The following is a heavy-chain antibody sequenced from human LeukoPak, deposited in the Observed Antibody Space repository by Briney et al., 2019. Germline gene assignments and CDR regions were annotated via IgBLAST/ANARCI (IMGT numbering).Heavy chain of an antibody. V-gene: IGHV3-23*01. D-gene: IGHD6-13*01. CDR3: ARGLGGYTSSQAY. CDR1: DFTFTTYA. Sequence: PGGSLRLSCAASDFTFTTYAMTWVRQAPGKGLEWVSSISGGGDITYYTDSVKGRFTISRDNSKNTLYMEMNSLRAEDTAVYYCARGLGGYTSSQAYWGQGTLVTVSS. J-gene: IGHJ4*02. CDR2: ISGGGDIT.